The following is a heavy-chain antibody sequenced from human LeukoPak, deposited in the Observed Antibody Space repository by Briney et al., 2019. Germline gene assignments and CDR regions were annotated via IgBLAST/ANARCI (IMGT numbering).Heavy chain of an antibody. CDR1: GYTFTSYD. D-gene: IGHD6-19*01. CDR2: MNPNSGNT. CDR3: ARGLSGWWDDWFDP. Sequence: GASVKVSCKASGYTFTSYDINWVRQATGQGLEWMGWMNPNSGNTGYAQKFQGRVTMTRNTSISTAYMELSGLRSEDTAVYYCARGLSGWWDDWFDPWGQGTLVTVSS. J-gene: IGHJ5*02. V-gene: IGHV1-8*01.